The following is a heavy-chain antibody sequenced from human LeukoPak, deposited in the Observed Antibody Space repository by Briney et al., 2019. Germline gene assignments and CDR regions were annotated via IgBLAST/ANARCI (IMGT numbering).Heavy chain of an antibody. Sequence: GGSLRLSCAASGFTFSSYAMNWVRQAPGKGLEWVSGISGTGGITYYADSVKGQFTISRDNSKNTLYLQMNSLRAEDTAVYYCARDENTAMVPNAYFDYWGQGTLVTVSS. J-gene: IGHJ4*02. V-gene: IGHV3-23*01. CDR1: GFTFSSYA. D-gene: IGHD5-18*01. CDR3: ARDENTAMVPNAYFDY. CDR2: ISGTGGIT.